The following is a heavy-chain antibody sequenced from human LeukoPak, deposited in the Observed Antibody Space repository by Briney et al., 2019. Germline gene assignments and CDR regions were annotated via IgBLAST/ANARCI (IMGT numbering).Heavy chain of an antibody. CDR2: ISNIGSTT. D-gene: IGHD2/OR15-2a*01. CDR1: GVTLSNYY. J-gene: IGHJ4*02. V-gene: IGHV3-11*04. CDR3: ASDISNKGFDY. Sequence: PGGSLRLSCTSSGVTLSNYYMSWIRQAPGKGLECISYISNIGSTTFYADSVKGRFTISRDNGKNSVYPQMNSLTAEDTAVYYCASDISNKGFDYWGQGTLVTVSS.